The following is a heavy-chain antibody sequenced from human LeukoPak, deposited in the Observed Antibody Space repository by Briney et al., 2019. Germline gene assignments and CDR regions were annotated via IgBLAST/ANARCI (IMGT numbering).Heavy chain of an antibody. D-gene: IGHD6-13*01. J-gene: IGHJ4*02. CDR2: ISWNSGSI. Sequence: GRSLRLSCAASGFTFDDYAMHWVRQAPGKGLECVSGISWNSGSIGYADSVKGRFTISRDNAKNSLYLQMNSLRAEDTALYYCAKDPNYSSSWYLNYWGQGTLVTVSS. CDR1: GFTFDDYA. V-gene: IGHV3-9*01. CDR3: AKDPNYSSSWYLNY.